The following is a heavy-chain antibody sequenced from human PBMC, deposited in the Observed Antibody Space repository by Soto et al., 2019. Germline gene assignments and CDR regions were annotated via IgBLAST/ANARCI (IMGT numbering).Heavy chain of an antibody. CDR2: TYYRSKWYN. CDR3: ARGVPKRGYSYGYLNYYYGMDV. Sequence: SQTLSLTCAISGDSVSSNSAAWNWIRQSPSRGLEWLGRTYYRSKWYNDYAISVKSRITINPDTSKNQFSLQLNSVTPEDTAVYYCARGVPKRGYSYGYLNYYYGMDVWGQGTTVTVSS. D-gene: IGHD5-18*01. J-gene: IGHJ6*02. CDR1: GDSVSSNSAA. V-gene: IGHV6-1*01.